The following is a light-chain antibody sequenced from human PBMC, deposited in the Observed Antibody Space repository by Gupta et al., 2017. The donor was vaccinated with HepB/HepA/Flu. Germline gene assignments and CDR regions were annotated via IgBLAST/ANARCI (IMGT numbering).Light chain of an antibody. CDR3: QSTDSSGTYVV. CDR1: ALPKQY. CDR2: KDS. Sequence: SSDLTQPPSVSVSPGQTARITCSGDALPKQYSYWYQQKPGQAPVLVIYKDSERPSGIPERFSGSSSGTTVTLTISGVQAEDEADYYCQSTDSSGTYVVFGGGTKLTGL. V-gene: IGLV3-25*03. J-gene: IGLJ2*01.